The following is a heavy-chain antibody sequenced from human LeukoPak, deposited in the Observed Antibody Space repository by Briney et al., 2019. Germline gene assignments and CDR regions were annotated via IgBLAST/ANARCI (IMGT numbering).Heavy chain of an antibody. V-gene: IGHV3-30*18. CDR1: GFTFSSYG. D-gene: IGHD6-19*01. CDR3: AKEKGGQQWLVYYFDY. J-gene: IGHJ4*02. CDR2: ISYDGSNK. Sequence: GGSLRLSCAASGFTFSSYGMHWVRQAPGKGLEWVAVISYDGSNKYYADSVKGRFTISRDNSKNTLYLQMNSLRAEDTAVYYCAKEKGGQQWLVYYFDYWGQGTLVTVSS.